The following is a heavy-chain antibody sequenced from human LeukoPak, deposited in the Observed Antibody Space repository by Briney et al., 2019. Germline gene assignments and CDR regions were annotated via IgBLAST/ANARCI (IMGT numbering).Heavy chain of an antibody. CDR1: GFTFSRYS. Sequence: GGSLRLSCAASGFTFSRYSMNWVRQAPGKGLEWVSSISISSSYIYYADSVKGRFTISRDNAKNSLYLQMNSLRAEDTAVYYCARDRIEQQRTLGRSSNYYYYYYMDVWGKGTTVTVSS. D-gene: IGHD6-13*01. CDR3: ARDRIEQQRTLGRSSNYYYYYYMDV. CDR2: ISISSSYI. J-gene: IGHJ6*03. V-gene: IGHV3-21*01.